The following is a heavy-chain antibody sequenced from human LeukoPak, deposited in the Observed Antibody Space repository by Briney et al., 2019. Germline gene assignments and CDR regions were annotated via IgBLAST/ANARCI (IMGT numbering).Heavy chain of an antibody. V-gene: IGHV4-39*01. CDR3: VRHDGRSGGTMGALDS. Sequence: SETLSLTCTVSGGSISSGSHHWGWFRQSAGKGLEWNGSIYYSRTTYYNPSLNSRVTISVVTSKNQFSLQLNSVTAADTAVYYCVRHDGRSGGTMGALDSWGQGSLVTVSS. D-gene: IGHD4-23*01. J-gene: IGHJ4*02. CDR1: GGSISSGSHH. CDR2: IYYSRTT.